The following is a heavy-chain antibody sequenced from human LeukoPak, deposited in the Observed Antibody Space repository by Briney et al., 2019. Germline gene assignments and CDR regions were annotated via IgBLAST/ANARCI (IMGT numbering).Heavy chain of an antibody. CDR1: GGSISSYS. J-gene: IGHJ4*02. D-gene: IGHD3-22*01. CDR2: IYSTVNT. V-gene: IGHV4-4*07. CDR3: ARGPDYYDSSGLPSDY. Sequence: SETLSLTCTVSGGSISSYSWSWIRQPAGKGLEWIGRIYSTVNTNYNPSLKSRVTMSVDTSKNQFSLKLSSVTAADTAVYYCARGPDYYDSSGLPSDYWGQGTLVTVSS.